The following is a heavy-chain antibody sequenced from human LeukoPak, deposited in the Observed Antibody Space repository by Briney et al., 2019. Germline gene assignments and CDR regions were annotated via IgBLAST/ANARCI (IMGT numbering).Heavy chain of an antibody. Sequence: PGGSLRLSCAAFGFTFRSYEMNWVRQAPGKGLEWVSYISSSGSTIYYADSVKGRFTISRDNAKNSLYLQVHSLGDEDTAVYYCATDGVKVGPTAFAYWGQGTLVTVSS. D-gene: IGHD1-26*01. CDR2: ISSSGSTI. CDR3: ATDGVKVGPTAFAY. V-gene: IGHV3-48*03. J-gene: IGHJ4*02. CDR1: GFTFRSYE.